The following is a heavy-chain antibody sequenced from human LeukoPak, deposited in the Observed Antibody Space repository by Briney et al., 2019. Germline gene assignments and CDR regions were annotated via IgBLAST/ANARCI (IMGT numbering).Heavy chain of an antibody. CDR3: ARGGLGYDILTGYYPLYYFDY. D-gene: IGHD3-9*01. V-gene: IGHV4-34*01. J-gene: IGHJ4*02. Sequence: SETLSLTCAVYGGSFSGYYWSWIRQPPGKGLEWIGEINHSGSTNYNPSLKSRVTISVDTSKNQFSLKLSSVTAADTAVYYCARGGLGYDILTGYYPLYYFDYWGQGTLVTVSS. CDR2: INHSGST. CDR1: GGSFSGYY.